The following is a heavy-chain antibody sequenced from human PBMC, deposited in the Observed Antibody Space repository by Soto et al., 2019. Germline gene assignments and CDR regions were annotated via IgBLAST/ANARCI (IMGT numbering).Heavy chain of an antibody. CDR2: INHSGST. Sequence: SETLSLTCTVSGGSISSGGYYWSWIRQPPGKGLEWIGEINHSGSTNYNPSLKSRVTISVDTSKNQFSLKLSSVTAADTAVYYCARGAARPTRDFDYWGQGTLVTVSS. J-gene: IGHJ4*02. CDR3: ARGAARPTRDFDY. V-gene: IGHV4-39*07. D-gene: IGHD6-6*01. CDR1: GGSISSGGYY.